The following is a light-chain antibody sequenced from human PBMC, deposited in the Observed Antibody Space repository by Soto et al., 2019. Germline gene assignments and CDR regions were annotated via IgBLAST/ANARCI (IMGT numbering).Light chain of an antibody. V-gene: IGKV1-33*01. CDR1: QDIDNS. CDR3: HQYDNLPQT. J-gene: IGKJ1*01. CDR2: DAS. Sequence: DIQMTQSPSSLSASVGDRVTIACQASQDIDNSLNWFQQKPGKAPNLLIYDASKLEKGVPSRFSGSGFGTDFTLTISSLQPEDIATYYCHQYDNLPQTFGQGTKVEIK.